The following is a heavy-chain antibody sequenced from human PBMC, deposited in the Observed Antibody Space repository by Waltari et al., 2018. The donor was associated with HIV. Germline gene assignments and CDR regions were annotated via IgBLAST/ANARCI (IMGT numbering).Heavy chain of an antibody. V-gene: IGHV3-53*01. Sequence: EVQLVESGGGLIQPGGSLRLSCAASGFTVSSNYMSWVRQAPGKGLEWVVVIYSGGSTDYADSVKGRFTSSRDNSKNTLYLQRNSLRAEDTAVYYCARDSGSGWHYCDYWGQGTLVTVSS. D-gene: IGHD6-19*01. CDR3: ARDSGSGWHYCDY. CDR1: GFTVSSNY. J-gene: IGHJ4*02. CDR2: IYSGGST.